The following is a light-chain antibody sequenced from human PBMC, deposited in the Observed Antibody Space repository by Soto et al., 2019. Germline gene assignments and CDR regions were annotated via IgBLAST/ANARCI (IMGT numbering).Light chain of an antibody. CDR3: SSYAGSNGVV. Sequence: QSALTQPPSASGSPGQSVTISCAGTSSDVGDYDYVSWYQLHPGKAPKLLIYEVIKRPSGVPDRFSGSKTGNTASLTVSGLQAEDEADYYCSSYAGSNGVVFGGGTKLIVL. CDR2: EVI. CDR1: SSDVGDYDY. J-gene: IGLJ3*02. V-gene: IGLV2-8*01.